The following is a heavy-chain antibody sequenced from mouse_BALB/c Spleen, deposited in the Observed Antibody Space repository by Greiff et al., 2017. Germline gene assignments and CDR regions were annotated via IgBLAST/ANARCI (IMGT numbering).Heavy chain of an antibody. D-gene: IGHD2-4*01. J-gene: IGHJ4*01. CDR1: GFTFSDYY. CDR3: ARGPTMIYAMDY. Sequence: DVMLVESGGGLVKPGGSLKLSCAASGFTFSDYYMYWVRQTPEKRLEWVATISDGGSYTYYPDSVKGRFTISRDNAKNNLYLQMSSLKSEDTAMYYCARGPTMIYAMDYWGQGTSVTVSS. CDR2: ISDGGSYT. V-gene: IGHV5-4*02.